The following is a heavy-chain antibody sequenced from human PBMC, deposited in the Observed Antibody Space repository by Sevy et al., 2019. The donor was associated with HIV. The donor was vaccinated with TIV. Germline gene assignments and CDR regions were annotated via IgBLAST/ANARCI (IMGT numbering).Heavy chain of an antibody. J-gene: IGHJ4*02. CDR1: GFTFSSYA. D-gene: IGHD3-22*01. Sequence: GGSLRLSCAASGFTFSSYAMSWVRQAPGKGLEWVSAISGSGGSTYYGDSVKGRFTISRDNSKNMLYLQMNSLRAEDTAVYYCAKDRLNYDSSGYYYGIFDYWGQGTLVTVSS. V-gene: IGHV3-23*01. CDR3: AKDRLNYDSSGYYYGIFDY. CDR2: ISGSGGST.